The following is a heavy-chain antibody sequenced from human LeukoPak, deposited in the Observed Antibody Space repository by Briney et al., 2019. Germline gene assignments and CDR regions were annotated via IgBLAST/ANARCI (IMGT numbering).Heavy chain of an antibody. CDR2: ISSDGGTT. CDR3: ARDAPVGYYGMDV. J-gene: IGHJ6*02. CDR1: GFTFSSYT. D-gene: IGHD1-14*01. V-gene: IGHV3-64*01. Sequence: GGSLRLSCAASGFTFSSYTMHWVRQAPGKGLEYVSGISSDGGTTYYANSVKGRFTISRDNSKNTLYLQMNSLRAEDTAVYYCARDAPVGYYGMDVWGQGTTVTVSS.